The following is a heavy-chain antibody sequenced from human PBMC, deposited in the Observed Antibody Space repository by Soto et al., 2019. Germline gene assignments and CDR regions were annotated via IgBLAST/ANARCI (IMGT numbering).Heavy chain of an antibody. CDR2: IYYSGST. Sequence: SETLSLTCTVSGDSISSYYWSWIRQPPGKGLEWIGYIYYSGSTNYNPSLKSRVTISVDTSKNQFSLKLSSVTAADTAVYYCARDNGRDGYNLYYWGQGTLVTVSS. J-gene: IGHJ4*02. CDR3: ARDNGRDGYNLYY. V-gene: IGHV4-59*01. D-gene: IGHD5-12*01. CDR1: GDSISSYY.